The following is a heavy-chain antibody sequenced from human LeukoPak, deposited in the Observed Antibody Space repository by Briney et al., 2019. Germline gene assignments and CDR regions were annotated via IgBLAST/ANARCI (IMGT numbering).Heavy chain of an antibody. CDR1: GGSFSGYF. Sequence: PSETLSLTCAVYGGSFSGYFWSYIRQPPGKGLEWLGEISHSGSTNYSPSLKSRVTISVDTSKNQFSLKLSSVTAADTAVYYCARALHGGSYFLDYWGQGTLVTVSS. V-gene: IGHV4-34*01. CDR2: ISHSGST. D-gene: IGHD1-26*01. CDR3: ARALHGGSYFLDY. J-gene: IGHJ4*02.